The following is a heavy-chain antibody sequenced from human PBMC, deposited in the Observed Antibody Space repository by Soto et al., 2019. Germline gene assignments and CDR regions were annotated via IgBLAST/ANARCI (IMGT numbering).Heavy chain of an antibody. CDR2: ISHGGST. Sequence: QLQLQESGSGLVKPSQTLSLTCAVSGGSINSGGYSWSWIRQPPGKGLVWIGYISHGGSTYYNPSLKSRVTISVDRSTHQFSLKLSSVTAADTAVYYWARVPDVWGQGTTVTVSS. CDR3: ARVPDV. V-gene: IGHV4-30-2*01. J-gene: IGHJ6*02. CDR1: GGSINSGGYS.